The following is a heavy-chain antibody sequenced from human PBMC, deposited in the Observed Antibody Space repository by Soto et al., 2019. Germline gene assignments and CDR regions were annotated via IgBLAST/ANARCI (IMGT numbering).Heavy chain of an antibody. CDR1: GFTFTNYW. Sequence: EVQVVESGGGLVQPGGSLRLSCAASGFTFTNYWMHWVRQVPVEGLVWVARIDNHGDGTSYADFVKGRFTISRDNAKNTLYLQMNSLRVEYTAISYCGTVFEKWGQGTMVTVSS. CDR3: GTVFEK. J-gene: IGHJ3*02. V-gene: IGHV3-74*01. CDR2: IDNHGDGT.